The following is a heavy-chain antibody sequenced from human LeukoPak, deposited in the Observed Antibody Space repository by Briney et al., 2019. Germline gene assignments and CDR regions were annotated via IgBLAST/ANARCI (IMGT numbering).Heavy chain of an antibody. J-gene: IGHJ5*02. Sequence: SETLSLTWAVYGGSFSGYYWSWIRQPPGKGLEWIGEINHSGSTNYDPSLKSRVTISVDTSKNQFSLKLSSVTAADTAVYYCARAVPLGLVRGVMDWFDPWGQGTLVTVSS. CDR3: ARAVPLGLVRGVMDWFDP. V-gene: IGHV4-34*01. CDR1: GGSFSGYY. CDR2: INHSGST. D-gene: IGHD3-10*01.